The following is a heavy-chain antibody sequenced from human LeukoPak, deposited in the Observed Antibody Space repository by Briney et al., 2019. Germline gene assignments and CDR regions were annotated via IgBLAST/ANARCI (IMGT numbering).Heavy chain of an antibody. Sequence: PSETLSLTCAVYGGSFSGYYWSWIRQPPGKGLEWIGEINHSGSTNYNPSLKSRVTISVDTSKNQFSLKLSSVTAADTAVYYCARARRGYIVVVPAANHPPVGPGWFDPWGQGTLVTVSS. D-gene: IGHD2-2*01. J-gene: IGHJ5*02. CDR1: GGSFSGYY. V-gene: IGHV4-34*01. CDR2: INHSGST. CDR3: ARARRGYIVVVPAANHPPVGPGWFDP.